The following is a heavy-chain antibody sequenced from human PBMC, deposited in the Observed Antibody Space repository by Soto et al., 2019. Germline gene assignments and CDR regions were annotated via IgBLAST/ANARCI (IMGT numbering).Heavy chain of an antibody. Sequence: ASVKVSCKASGYSFTTYYIHWVRQAPGQGLEWMGIIDPSSGSATYTQKFRVGVTMARDTSTRTVFMELSSLRSEDTAAYYCARPQPASVSNYYYKYGMDEWGQGTTVTVS. CDR1: GYSFTTYY. V-gene: IGHV1-46*01. D-gene: IGHD2-2*01. J-gene: IGHJ6*02. CDR3: ARPQPASVSNYYYKYGMDE. CDR2: IDPSSGSA.